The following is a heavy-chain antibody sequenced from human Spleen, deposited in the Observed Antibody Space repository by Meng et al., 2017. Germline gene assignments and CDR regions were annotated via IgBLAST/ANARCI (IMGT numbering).Heavy chain of an antibody. D-gene: IGHD3-16*01. CDR1: GFTFSSYA. CDR2: ISYDGSNK. CDR3: ASPAGGGGWFDP. Sequence: QGRLGESGGGVVQPGRSLRPSCAAFGFTFSSYAMHWVRQAPGKGLEWVAVISYDGSNKYYADSVKGRFTISRDTSKNTLYLAMNSLRVEDTALYYCASPAGGGGWFDPWGQGTLVTVSS. J-gene: IGHJ5*02. V-gene: IGHV3-30*04.